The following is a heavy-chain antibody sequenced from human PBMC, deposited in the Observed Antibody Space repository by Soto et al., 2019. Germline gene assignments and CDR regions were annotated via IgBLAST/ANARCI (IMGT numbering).Heavy chain of an antibody. V-gene: IGHV3-30*03. Sequence: QVQLVESGGGVVQPGRSLRLSCAASGFTFSSYGMHWVRQAPGKGLEWVAVISYDGSNKYYADSVKGRFTISRDNSTNTLYLQMNSLRAEDTAVYYCAPLFGAFDYWGQGTLVTVSS. J-gene: IGHJ4*02. CDR3: APLFGAFDY. CDR1: GFTFSSYG. D-gene: IGHD3-10*02. CDR2: ISYDGSNK.